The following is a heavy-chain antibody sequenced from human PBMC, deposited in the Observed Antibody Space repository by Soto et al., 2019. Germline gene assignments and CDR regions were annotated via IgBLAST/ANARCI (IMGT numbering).Heavy chain of an antibody. CDR2: IYHSGTT. CDR1: GGSISSGNYF. CDR3: ARPVTGSSSWSDYYCAMDV. J-gene: IGHJ6*02. V-gene: IGHV4-39*01. Sequence: QLQLQESGPGLVKPSETLSLTCTVSGGSISSGNYFWGWVRQPPGKGLEWIGSIYHSGTTYYNLALKSRVTMSVDTSNNQFSLELSSLTAADTAIYYCARPVTGSSSWSDYYCAMDVWGQGATVTVSS. D-gene: IGHD6-13*01.